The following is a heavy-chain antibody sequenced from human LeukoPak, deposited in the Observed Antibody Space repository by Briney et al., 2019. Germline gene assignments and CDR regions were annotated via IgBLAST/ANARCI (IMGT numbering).Heavy chain of an antibody. D-gene: IGHD2-15*01. CDR2: ISHSGNT. CDR3: ARIRRALQTYCSGGSCYAAPYYFDY. CDR1: GASISRPYW. J-gene: IGHJ4*02. V-gene: IGHV4-4*02. Sequence: SGTLSLTCAVSGASISRPYWWSWVRQPPGRGLEWIGEISHSGNTHYNPSLKSRITISVDKSKNQFSLKLSSVTAADTAVYYCARIRRALQTYCSGGSCYAAPYYFDYWGQRTLVTVSS.